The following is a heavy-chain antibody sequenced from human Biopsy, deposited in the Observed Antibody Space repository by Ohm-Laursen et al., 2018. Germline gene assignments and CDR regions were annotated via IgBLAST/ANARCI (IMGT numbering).Heavy chain of an antibody. Sequence: ASVKVSCKTSGFTFTQFFIHWIRQAPGQGLVWMGVVKASDGTKRYAHEFQGRVTMTRDTSKSTVYMELSGLRSADTAVYFCARNTGWYGDLYYFDYWGQGTLVTVSS. CDR3: ARNTGWYGDLYYFDY. D-gene: IGHD6-19*01. CDR2: VKASDGTK. J-gene: IGHJ4*02. V-gene: IGHV1-46*01. CDR1: GFTFTQFF.